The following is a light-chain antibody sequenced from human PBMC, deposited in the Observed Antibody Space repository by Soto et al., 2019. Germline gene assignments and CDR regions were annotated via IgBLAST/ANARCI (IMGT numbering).Light chain of an antibody. CDR3: CSYASSGTFV. V-gene: IGLV2-23*03. CDR2: EGS. J-gene: IGLJ2*01. CDR1: SSDVGSYNL. Sequence: QSALTQPASVSGSPGQSITISCTGTSSDVGSYNLVSWYQQYASKAPKLMIYEGSKRPSGVSSRFSGSKSGNTASLTISGLQAEDEADYFCCSYASSGTFVFGGGTKLTVL.